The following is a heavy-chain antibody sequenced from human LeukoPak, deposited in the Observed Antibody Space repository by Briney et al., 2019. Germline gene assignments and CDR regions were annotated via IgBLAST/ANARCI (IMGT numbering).Heavy chain of an antibody. V-gene: IGHV1-69*05. CDR1: GGTFSSYA. Sequence: SVKVSCKASGGTFSSYAISWVRQAPGQGLEWMGGIIPLFGTANYAQKFQGRVTITTDESTSTAYMELNSLRSQDTALYYCATEGQTYYFDNWGQGTLVTVSS. J-gene: IGHJ4*02. CDR2: IIPLFGTA. CDR3: ATEGQTYYFDN.